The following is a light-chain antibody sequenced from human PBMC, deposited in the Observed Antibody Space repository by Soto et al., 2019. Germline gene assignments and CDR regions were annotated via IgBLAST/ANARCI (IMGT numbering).Light chain of an antibody. CDR3: QQYSSSPS. CDR1: QSVSSSY. Sequence: EIVLTQSPGTMSLSPREKATLSCRASQSVSSSYLAWYQQNPGQAPRLLIYGSSSRATGIPDRFSGSGSGTVFTLTISRLEPEDFAVYYCQQYSSSPSFGQGTRWIS. V-gene: IGKV3-20*01. CDR2: GSS. J-gene: IGKJ1*01.